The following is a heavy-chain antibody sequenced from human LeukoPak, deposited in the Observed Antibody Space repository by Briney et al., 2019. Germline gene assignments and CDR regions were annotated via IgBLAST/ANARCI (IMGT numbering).Heavy chain of an antibody. CDR2: IYPRDSDA. V-gene: IGHV5-51*01. Sequence: GESLKFSCPASGYDFAHSGIGWLRQMPGKGLEWMGSIYPRDSDAIYSPSFQGQVTISADKSIRTAYLQWRSLTASDTAMYYCARGERAIATRKAGFDYWGQGTQVTVSS. D-gene: IGHD5-24*01. CDR3: ARGERAIATRKAGFDY. J-gene: IGHJ4*02. CDR1: GYDFAHSG.